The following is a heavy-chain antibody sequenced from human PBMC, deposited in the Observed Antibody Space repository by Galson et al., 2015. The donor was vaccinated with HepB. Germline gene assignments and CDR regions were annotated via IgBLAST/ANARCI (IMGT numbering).Heavy chain of an antibody. CDR2: IYPGDSDT. Sequence: QSGAEVKKPGESLKISCKGSGYSFTSYWIGWVRQMPGKGLEWMGIIYPGDSDTRYSPSFQGQVTISADKSISTAYLQWSSLKASDTAMYYCARRGSITARPYYYYYMDVWGKGTTVTVSS. V-gene: IGHV5-51*01. D-gene: IGHD6-6*01. J-gene: IGHJ6*03. CDR1: GYSFTSYW. CDR3: ARRGSITARPYYYYYMDV.